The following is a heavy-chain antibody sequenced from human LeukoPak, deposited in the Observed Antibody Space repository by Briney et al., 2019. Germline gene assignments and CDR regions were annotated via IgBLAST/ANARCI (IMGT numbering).Heavy chain of an antibody. CDR2: ITKKGNNYAT. J-gene: IGHJ6*02. CDR3: ADLGWSYGLDV. CDR1: GFSFSDHF. D-gene: IGHD3-3*01. V-gene: IGHV3-72*01. Sequence: GGSLRLSCAASGFSFSDHFMDWVRQAPGQGLEWVGRITKKGNNYATQYDASVKGRFSISRDDSNNSLYLQMNFLKHEDTVVYYCADLGWSYGLDVWGQGTTVTVSS.